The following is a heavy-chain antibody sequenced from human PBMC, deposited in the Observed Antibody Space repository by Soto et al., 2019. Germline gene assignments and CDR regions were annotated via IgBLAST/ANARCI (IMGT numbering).Heavy chain of an antibody. J-gene: IGHJ6*02. Sequence: SETLSPTCTVSGGSISSYYWSWIRQPPGKGLEWIGYIYYSGSTNYNPSLKSRVTISVDTSKNQFSLKLSSVTAADTAVYYCARDARNGMDVWGQGTTVTVSS. D-gene: IGHD6-6*01. V-gene: IGHV4-59*01. CDR3: ARDARNGMDV. CDR1: GGSISSYY. CDR2: IYYSGST.